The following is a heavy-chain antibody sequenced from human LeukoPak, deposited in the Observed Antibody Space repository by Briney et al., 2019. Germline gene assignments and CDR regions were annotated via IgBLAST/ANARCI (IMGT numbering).Heavy chain of an antibody. J-gene: IGHJ4*02. CDR2: INPSGGST. Sequence: ASVKVSCKASGYTFTSYYMHWVGQAPGQGLEWMGIINPSGGSTIYAQKFQGRVTMTRATSTRKVFMELSKLRSEDTAVYYCARGGDPSPSDYWGQGTLVTVSS. V-gene: IGHV1-46*01. CDR1: GYTFTSYY. CDR3: ARGGDPSPSDY. D-gene: IGHD7-27*01.